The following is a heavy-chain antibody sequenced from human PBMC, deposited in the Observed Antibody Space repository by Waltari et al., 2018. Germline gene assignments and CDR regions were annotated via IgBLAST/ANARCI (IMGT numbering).Heavy chain of an antibody. CDR3: ARDRDVYNFG. CDR2: VYHTGSA. CDR1: GYSISDGDY. Sequence: QVQLQESGPRLVKPSETLSLTCAVSGYSISDGDYWGWIRQPPGQGLEWIGNVYHTGSAYHNPSLKSRVTMSVDTSKNQFSLKLNSVTAADTAIYYCARDRDVYNFGWGRGTLVTVSS. V-gene: IGHV4-38-2*02. D-gene: IGHD1-1*01. J-gene: IGHJ4*02.